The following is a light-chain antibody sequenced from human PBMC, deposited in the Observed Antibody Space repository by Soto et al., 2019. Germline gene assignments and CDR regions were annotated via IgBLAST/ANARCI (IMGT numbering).Light chain of an antibody. CDR1: QTADKW. CDR2: DAS. V-gene: IGKV1-5*01. Sequence: DMQVTQSPSTLSASVGDRVIIACRASQTADKWVAWYQQKPGKAPNVLIYDASRLESGVPSRFSGSGSGTLFTLTISNLQPDDFATYYCQQYNDYPYTFGQGTKVEI. CDR3: QQYNDYPYT. J-gene: IGKJ2*01.